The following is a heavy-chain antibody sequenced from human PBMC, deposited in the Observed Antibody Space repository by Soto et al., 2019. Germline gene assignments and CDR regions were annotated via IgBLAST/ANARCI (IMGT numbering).Heavy chain of an antibody. J-gene: IGHJ5*01. Sequence: SETLSLTCTVSGGSISSYYWSWIRQPPGKGLEWIGYIYYSGSTNYNPSLKSRVTISVDTSKNQFSLKLSSVTAADTAVYYCAKRTDSWGQGTPVTVTS. CDR1: GGSISSYY. CDR2: IYYSGST. V-gene: IGHV4-59*01. CDR3: AKRTDS.